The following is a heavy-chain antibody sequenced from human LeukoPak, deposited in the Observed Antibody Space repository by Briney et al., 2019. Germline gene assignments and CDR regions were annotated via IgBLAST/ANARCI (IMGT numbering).Heavy chain of an antibody. J-gene: IGHJ4*02. CDR1: GGSISSYY. CDR3: ARQASYYDFWSGLIMYPFDY. CDR2: IYYSGST. V-gene: IGHV4-59*08. Sequence: PSETLSLTCTVSGGSISSYYWSWIRQPPGKGLEWIGYIYYSGSTNYNPSLKSRVTISVDTSKNQFSLKLSSVTAADTAVYYCARQASYYDFWSGLIMYPFDYWGQGTLVTVSS. D-gene: IGHD3-3*01.